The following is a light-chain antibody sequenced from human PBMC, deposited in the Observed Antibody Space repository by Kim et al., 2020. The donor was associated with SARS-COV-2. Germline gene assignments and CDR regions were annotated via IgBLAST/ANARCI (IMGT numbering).Light chain of an antibody. CDR2: GAS. CDR3: QQYGSSPIT. CDR1: QKVASNH. J-gene: IGKJ5*01. V-gene: IGKV3-20*01. Sequence: SAGERATLSGRASQKVASNHLDWYQQKPGQAPRPLMFGASIRATGIPDRFSGSGSGTDFTLTISRLEPEDFALYYCQQYGSSPITFGQGTRLEIK.